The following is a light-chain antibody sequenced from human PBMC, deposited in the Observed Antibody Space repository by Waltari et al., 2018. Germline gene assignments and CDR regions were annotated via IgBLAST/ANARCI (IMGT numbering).Light chain of an antibody. CDR1: TGAVTSGHY. CDR3: LLYYSGVRV. Sequence: QAVVTQEPSLTVSPGGTVTLTCGSSTGAVTSGHYPYWFHQKPGQAPRTRIYDTSNKHSWRPARLSGSLLGGKAALTLSGAQPEDEAEYYCLLYYSGVRVFGGGTKLTVL. J-gene: IGLJ3*02. CDR2: DTS. V-gene: IGLV7-46*01.